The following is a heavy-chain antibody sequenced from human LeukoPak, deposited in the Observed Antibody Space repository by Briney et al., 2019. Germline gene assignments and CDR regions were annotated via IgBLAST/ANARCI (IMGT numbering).Heavy chain of an antibody. CDR2: INHSGST. CDR3: ARGFAAAGNFDY. CDR1: GGSFSGYY. V-gene: IGHV4-34*01. D-gene: IGHD6-13*01. J-gene: IGHJ4*02. Sequence: SETLSVTCAVYGGSFSGYYWSWIRQPPGKGLEWIGEINHSGSTNYNPSLKSRVTISVDTSKNQFSLKLSSVTAADTAVYYCARGFAAAGNFDYWGQGTLVTVSS.